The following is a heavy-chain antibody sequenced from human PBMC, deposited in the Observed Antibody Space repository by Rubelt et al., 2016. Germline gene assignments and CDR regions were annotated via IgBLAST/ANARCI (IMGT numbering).Heavy chain of an antibody. CDR1: GGSISSSSYY. J-gene: IGHJ4*02. Sequence: QLQLQESGPGLVKPSETLSLTCTVSGGSISSSSYYWGWIRQPPGQGLEWIGSIYYSGSTYSNPSPKSRVTISVDTSKNQFSLKLSSVTAADTAVYYCARDAGIELGEFGNFDYWGQGTLVTVSS. CDR2: IYYSGST. CDR3: ARDAGIELGEFGNFDY. D-gene: IGHD3-16*01. V-gene: IGHV4-39*07.